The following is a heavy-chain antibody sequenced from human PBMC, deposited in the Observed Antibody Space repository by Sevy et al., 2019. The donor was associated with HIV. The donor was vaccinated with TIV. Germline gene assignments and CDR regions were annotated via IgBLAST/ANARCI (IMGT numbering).Heavy chain of an antibody. CDR1: GFSFATYW. V-gene: IGHV3-7*01. J-gene: IGHJ4*02. CDR3: ARALADWGSFHYSS. CDR2: IKQDGTDK. Sequence: GGSLRLSCAASGFSFATYWMTWVSQAPGKGLEWVAYIKQDGTDKYYVDSVKGRFTISRDNAKNSLYLHMSGLRAEDTAVYYCARALADWGSFHYSSWGRGTLVTVSS. D-gene: IGHD3-16*02.